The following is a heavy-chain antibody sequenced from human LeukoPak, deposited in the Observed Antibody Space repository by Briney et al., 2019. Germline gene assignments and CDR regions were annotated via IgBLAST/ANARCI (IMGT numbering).Heavy chain of an antibody. V-gene: IGHV1-8*02. CDR3: ARGHANYDTLAGYSIYAMDV. D-gene: IGHD3-9*01. CDR1: GYTFTGYY. CDR2: MSPKSGNT. Sequence: EASVKVSCKASGYTFTGYYMHWVRQATGQGLEWMGWMSPKSGNTGYAQKFQGRVTMTSYTSISTAYMELSSLGSEDTAVYYCARGHANYDTLAGYSIYAMDVWGQGTTVTVSS. J-gene: IGHJ6*02.